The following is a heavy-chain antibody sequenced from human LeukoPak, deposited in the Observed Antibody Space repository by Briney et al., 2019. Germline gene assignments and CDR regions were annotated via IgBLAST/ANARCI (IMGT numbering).Heavy chain of an antibody. CDR2: IYYSGST. CDR3: AGVRGHCSGGSCYIDY. D-gene: IGHD2-15*01. V-gene: IGHV4-59*01. Sequence: SETLSLTCTVSGGSISSYYWYWIRQPPGKGLEWIGYIYYSGSTNYNPSLKSRVTISVDTSKNQFSLKLTSVTAADTAVYYCAGVRGHCSGGSCYIDYWGQGTLVTVSS. J-gene: IGHJ4*02. CDR1: GGSISSYY.